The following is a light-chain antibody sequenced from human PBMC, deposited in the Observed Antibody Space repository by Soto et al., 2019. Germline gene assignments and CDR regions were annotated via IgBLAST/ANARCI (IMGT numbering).Light chain of an antibody. CDR1: SSNIGAGYD. J-gene: IGLJ1*01. CDR2: GNI. V-gene: IGLV1-40*01. Sequence: QPVLTQPPSVSGAPGQRFTISCTGSSSNIGAGYDVHWYQQRPGTAPKLLIFGNINRPSGVPDRFSGSKSGTSASLAITGLQAEDEGDYYCQSYDSTLSARYVFGTGTKLTVL. CDR3: QSYDSTLSARYV.